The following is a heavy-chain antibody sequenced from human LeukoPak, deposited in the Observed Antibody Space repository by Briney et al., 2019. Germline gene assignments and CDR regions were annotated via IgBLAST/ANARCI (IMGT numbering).Heavy chain of an antibody. Sequence: SETLSLTCTVSGDSISYYYLSWVRQSPGKGLEWIGYIYYCGTTNKNPSLKCRDTISVDPSKNLFSLQLRSVAVADSAVYYCARENPQTSVPEGMDVWGQGTTVTASS. V-gene: IGHV4-59*01. CDR3: ARENPQTSVPEGMDV. J-gene: IGHJ6*01. D-gene: IGHD4-11*01. CDR1: GDSISYYY. CDR2: IYYCGTT.